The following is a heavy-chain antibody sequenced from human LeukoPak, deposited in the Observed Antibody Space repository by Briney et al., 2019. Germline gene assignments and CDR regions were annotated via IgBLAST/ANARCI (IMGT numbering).Heavy chain of an antibody. CDR2: IYHSGST. Sequence: SETLSLTCTVSGGSISSYYWSWIRQPPGKGLEWIGYIYHSGSTNYNPSLKSRVTISVDTSKNQFSLKLSSVTAADTAVYYCARGGSGWPHWFDPWGQGTLVTVSS. V-gene: IGHV4-59*01. CDR1: GGSISSYY. J-gene: IGHJ5*02. D-gene: IGHD6-19*01. CDR3: ARGGSGWPHWFDP.